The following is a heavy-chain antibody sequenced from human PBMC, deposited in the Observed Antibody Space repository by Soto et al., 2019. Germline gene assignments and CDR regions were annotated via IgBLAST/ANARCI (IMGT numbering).Heavy chain of an antibody. D-gene: IGHD2-21*01. CDR3: ARLLAPYTLWD. CDR2: INSDGSNT. Sequence: GGSLRLSCTASGFSFSRYWMHWVRQVPGKGLVWVSGINSDGSNTRYADSVRGRFTISADKSITTAYLQWSSLKASDTAMYYCARLLAPYTLWDWGQGTLVTVSS. V-gene: IGHV3-74*01. CDR1: GFSFSRYW. J-gene: IGHJ4*02.